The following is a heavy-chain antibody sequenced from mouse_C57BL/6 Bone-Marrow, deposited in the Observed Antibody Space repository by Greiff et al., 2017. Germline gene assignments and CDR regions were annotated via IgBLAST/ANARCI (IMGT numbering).Heavy chain of an antibody. D-gene: IGHD1-1*01. CDR3: ARVYYYGSSDYVDY. V-gene: IGHV1-81*01. J-gene: IGHJ2*01. CDR1: GYTFTSYG. Sequence: VKLQESGAELARPGASVKLSCKASGYTFTSYGISWVKQRTGQGLEWIGEIYPRRGNTNYNEQFKGKATLTADKSSSTAYMELRSLTSEDAAVYFCARVYYYGSSDYVDYWGQGTTLTVSS. CDR2: IYPRRGNT.